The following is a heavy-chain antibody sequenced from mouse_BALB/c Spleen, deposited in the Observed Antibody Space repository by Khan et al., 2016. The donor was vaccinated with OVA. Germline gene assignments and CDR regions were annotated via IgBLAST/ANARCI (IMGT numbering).Heavy chain of an antibody. CDR3: ARHQFPVSMDS. CDR2: IWSDGRT. J-gene: IGHJ4*01. CDR1: GFSLTSYA. Sequence: QVQLKQSGPDLVAPSQSLSITCTVSGFSLTSYAIHWVRQPPGKGLEWLVVIWSDGRTTYNSALKSRLSITKDNSKSQVFLKINSLQTDDTAMYYCARHQFPVSMDSWGQGTSVTVSS. V-gene: IGHV2-6-2*01.